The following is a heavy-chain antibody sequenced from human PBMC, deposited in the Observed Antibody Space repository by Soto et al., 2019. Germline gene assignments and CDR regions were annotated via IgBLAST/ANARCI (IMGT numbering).Heavy chain of an antibody. Sequence: QVQLVQSGAEVKKPGSSVKVSCKASGGTSRSLSITWVRQAPGQGLEWMGGITPLFGITNYPQKFQGRLTITADNSTGTAYLELSSLRSEYTAVYYCARDTHSAGGWCDTCGRGTLVTVSS. V-gene: IGHV1-69*17. CDR3: ARDTHSAGGWCDT. D-gene: IGHD2-15*01. J-gene: IGHJ5*02. CDR1: GGTSRSLS. CDR2: ITPLFGIT.